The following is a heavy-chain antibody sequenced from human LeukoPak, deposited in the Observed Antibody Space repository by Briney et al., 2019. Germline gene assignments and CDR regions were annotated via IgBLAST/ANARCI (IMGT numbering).Heavy chain of an antibody. CDR1: GGSFSGYY. J-gene: IGHJ4*02. D-gene: IGHD5-12*01. CDR2: INHSGST. Sequence: PSETLSLTCAVDGGSFSGYYWSWIRQPPGKGLEWIGEINHSGSTNYNPSLRSRVTISVDTSKNQFSLKLSSVTAADTAVYYCAREGRGYSGYEIDYWGQGTLVTVSS. V-gene: IGHV4-34*01. CDR3: AREGRGYSGYEIDY.